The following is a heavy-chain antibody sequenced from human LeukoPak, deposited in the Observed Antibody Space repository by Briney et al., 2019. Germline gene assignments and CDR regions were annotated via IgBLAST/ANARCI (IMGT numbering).Heavy chain of an antibody. CDR3: ARDGGSYFRYYMDV. J-gene: IGHJ6*03. V-gene: IGHV4-59*01. CDR1: GGSISTYH. D-gene: IGHD1-26*01. Sequence: TSETLSLTCTVSGGSISTYHWNWIRKSPEKGLEWIGYMQSTGNSNYNPSLKSRVTMSVDMSRNQIVLNLSSVTAADTAVYFCARDGGSYFRYYMDVWGKGTTVTVSS. CDR2: MQSTGNS.